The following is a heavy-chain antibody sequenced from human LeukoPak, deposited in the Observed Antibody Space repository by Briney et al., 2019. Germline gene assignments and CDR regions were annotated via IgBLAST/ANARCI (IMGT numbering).Heavy chain of an antibody. CDR3: ARDLVVSSSWYYYYYGMDV. D-gene: IGHD6-13*01. J-gene: IGHJ6*04. CDR2: IYYSGST. Sequence: PSETLSLTCTVSGGSISSYYWSWIRQPPGKGLEWIGYIYYSGSTNYNPSLKSRVTISVDTSKNQFSLKLSSVTAADTAVYYCARDLVVSSSWYYYYYGMDVWGKGTTVTVPS. CDR1: GGSISSYY. V-gene: IGHV4-59*01.